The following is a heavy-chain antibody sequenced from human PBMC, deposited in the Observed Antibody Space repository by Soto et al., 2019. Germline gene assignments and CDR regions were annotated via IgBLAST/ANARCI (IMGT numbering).Heavy chain of an antibody. CDR2: ISYDGSNK. J-gene: IGHJ4*02. CDR3: AKGKGRIVLMVYASYYFDY. D-gene: IGHD2-8*01. Sequence: PGGSLRLSCAASGFTFSSYGMHWVRQAPGKGLEWVAVISYDGSNKYYADSVKGRFTISRDNSKNTLYLQMNSLRAEDTAVYYCAKGKGRIVLMVYASYYFDYWGQGTLVTVSS. V-gene: IGHV3-30*18. CDR1: GFTFSSYG.